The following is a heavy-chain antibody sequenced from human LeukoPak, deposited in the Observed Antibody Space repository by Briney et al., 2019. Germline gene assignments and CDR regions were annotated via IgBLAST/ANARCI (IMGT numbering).Heavy chain of an antibody. D-gene: IGHD3-16*01. CDR1: GFTFSSYA. CDR2: MSLVADTT. V-gene: IGHV3-23*01. CDR3: EKSRRTGTWGDSFDI. J-gene: IGHJ3*02. Sequence: GGSLRLSCAASGFTFSSYAMSWVRQAPGKGLEWVSSMSLVADTTYYADSVKGRFIISADNSKNTLYLQMSSLRADDTAVYYCEKSRRTGTWGDSFDIWGQGTVVTVSS.